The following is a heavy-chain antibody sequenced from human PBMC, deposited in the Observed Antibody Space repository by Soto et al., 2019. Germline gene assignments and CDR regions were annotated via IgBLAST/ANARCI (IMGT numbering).Heavy chain of an antibody. CDR2: IIPIFGTA. CDR3: ARAKAYDFWSGYPPRGYYGMDV. CDR1: GGTFSGYA. Sequence: SVKVSCKASGGTFSGYAISWVRQAPGQGLEWMGGIIPIFGTANYAQKFQGRVTITADESTSTAYMELSSLRSEDTAVYYCARAKAYDFWSGYPPRGYYGMDVWGQGTTVTVSS. V-gene: IGHV1-69*13. J-gene: IGHJ6*02. D-gene: IGHD3-3*01.